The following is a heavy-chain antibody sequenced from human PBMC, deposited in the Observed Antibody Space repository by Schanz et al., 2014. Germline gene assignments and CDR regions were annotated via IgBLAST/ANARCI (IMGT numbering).Heavy chain of an antibody. CDR2: IKKDGSVK. D-gene: IGHD4-17*01. CDR3: ARKMKLGVYGGKGHDSLDI. V-gene: IGHV3-7*01. Sequence: EVQLAESGGGLVQPGGSLRLSCAASGFTFSGFWMTWVRQAPGKGLEWVANIKKDGSVKDYVDSVEGRFTISRDNAKRSLFLQMNSLRVEDTAVYYCARKMKLGVYGGKGHDSLDIWGQGTMVTVSS. CDR1: GFTFSGFW. J-gene: IGHJ3*02.